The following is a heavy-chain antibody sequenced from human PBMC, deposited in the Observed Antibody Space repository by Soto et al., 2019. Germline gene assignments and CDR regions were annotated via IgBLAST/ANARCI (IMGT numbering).Heavy chain of an antibody. J-gene: IGHJ3*02. Sequence: GGSLRLSCAASGFTFSSYWMHWVRQAPGKGLVWVSRINSDGSSTSYADSVKGRFTISRDNAKNTLYLQMNSLRAEDTAVYYCASVPAATDDAFDIWGQGTMVTGSS. CDR1: GFTFSSYW. D-gene: IGHD2-2*01. CDR3: ASVPAATDDAFDI. V-gene: IGHV3-74*01. CDR2: INSDGSST.